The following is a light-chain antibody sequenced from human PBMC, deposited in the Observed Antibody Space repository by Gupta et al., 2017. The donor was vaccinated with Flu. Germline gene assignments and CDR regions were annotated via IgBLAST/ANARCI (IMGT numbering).Light chain of an antibody. Sequence: VLTQSPGTLSLSPGDRATVSCRVSQSVSNSYLSWYQQKAGQAPRLLIFATSSRATDIPARFRGSGSGTDFTLTISRLEPEDFAVYFCQLYSGSSTWTFGQGTRVDLK. V-gene: IGKV3-20*01. J-gene: IGKJ1*01. CDR3: QLYSGSSTWT. CDR1: QSVSNSY. CDR2: ATS.